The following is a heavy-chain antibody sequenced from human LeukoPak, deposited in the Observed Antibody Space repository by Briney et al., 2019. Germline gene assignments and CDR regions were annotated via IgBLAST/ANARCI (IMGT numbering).Heavy chain of an antibody. V-gene: IGHV1-2*02. CDR1: GYTFTGYY. CDR2: INPNSGGT. Sequence: ASVKVSCKASGYTFTGYYMHWVRQAPGQGLEWMGWINPNSGGTNYAQKLQGRVTMTTDTSTSTAYMELRSLRSDDTAVYYSARVDYCGGDCRYFDYWGQGTLVTVSS. D-gene: IGHD2-21*02. CDR3: ARVDYCGGDCRYFDY. J-gene: IGHJ4*02.